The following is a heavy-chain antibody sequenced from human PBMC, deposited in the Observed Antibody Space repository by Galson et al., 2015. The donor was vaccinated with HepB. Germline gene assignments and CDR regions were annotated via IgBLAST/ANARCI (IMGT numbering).Heavy chain of an antibody. CDR2: ISYDGSNK. D-gene: IGHD2-8*01. CDR1: GFTFSSYA. Sequence: SLRLSCAASGFTFSSYAMHWVRQAPGKGLEWVAVISYDGSNKYYADSVKGRFTISRDNSKNTLYLQMNSLRAEDTAVYYCARVLEVMDDTGYFDYWGQGTLVTVSS. V-gene: IGHV3-30*04. J-gene: IGHJ4*02. CDR3: ARVLEVMDDTGYFDY.